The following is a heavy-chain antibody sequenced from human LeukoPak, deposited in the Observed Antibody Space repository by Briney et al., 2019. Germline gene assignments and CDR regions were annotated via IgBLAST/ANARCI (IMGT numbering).Heavy chain of an antibody. CDR3: ARGGGGIVVVPAAIPGVGWFDP. CDR2: IYTSGST. CDR1: GGSISSYY. J-gene: IGHJ5*02. D-gene: IGHD2-2*02. Sequence: SETLSLACTVSGGSISSYYWSWIRQPAGKGLEWIGRIYTSGSTNYNPSLKSRVTMSVDTSKNQFSLKLSSVTAADTAVYYCARGGGGIVVVPAAIPGVGWFDPWGQGTLVTVSS. V-gene: IGHV4-4*07.